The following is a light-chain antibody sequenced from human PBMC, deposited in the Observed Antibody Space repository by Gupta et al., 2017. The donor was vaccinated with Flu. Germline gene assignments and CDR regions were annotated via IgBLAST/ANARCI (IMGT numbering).Light chain of an antibody. V-gene: IGKV2-30*01. Sequence: DGVMTQSPLSLPVTLGQPASISCRSSQSLGYSDGNTYLNWFQQTPGQSPMRLIYKVSNRDAGVSDRFSGSGVGNYVPLKSSRGEEEDVGDYYCRQYTHWPSCTFGQGTKMEIK. CDR3: RQYTHWPSCT. CDR2: KVS. CDR1: QSLGYSDGNTY. J-gene: IGKJ2*02.